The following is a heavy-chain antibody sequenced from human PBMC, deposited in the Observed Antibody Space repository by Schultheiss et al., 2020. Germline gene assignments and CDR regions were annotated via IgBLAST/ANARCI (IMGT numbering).Heavy chain of an antibody. Sequence: ASVKVSCKASGYTFTGYYMHWVRQAPGQGLEWMGWINPNSGGTNYAQKFQGRVTMTRDTSISTAYMELSRLRSDDTAVYYCARDFYCSSTSCPSNGMDVWGQGTTVTVSS. CDR3: ARDFYCSSTSCPSNGMDV. D-gene: IGHD2-2*01. V-gene: IGHV1-2*02. CDR1: GYTFTGYY. CDR2: INPNSGGT. J-gene: IGHJ6*02.